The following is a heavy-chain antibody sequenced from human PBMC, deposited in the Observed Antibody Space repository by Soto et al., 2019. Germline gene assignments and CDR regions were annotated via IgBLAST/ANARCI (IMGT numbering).Heavy chain of an antibody. CDR1: NGSISNFY. V-gene: IGHV4-4*07. CDR2: IHGSGSA. CDR3: ARSSHKESWFDP. D-gene: IGHD6-13*01. Sequence: QVQLQESGPGLVKPSETLSLTCTVSNGSISNFYWNWIRQSAGKGLEWIGRIHGSGSATYNPSLMCRVTMSVDTSKNQFSLKVNSVTGADTAVYYCARSSHKESWFDPWGQGTLVTVSS. J-gene: IGHJ5*02.